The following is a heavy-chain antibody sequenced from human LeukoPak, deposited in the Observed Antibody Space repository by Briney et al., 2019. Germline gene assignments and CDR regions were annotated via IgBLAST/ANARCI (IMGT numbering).Heavy chain of an antibody. Sequence: ASVKVSCKASGYTFNDYYMHWVRQAPGQGLEWMGWISPNSGDTNYAQKFQGRVTMTRDTSISTAYMQLSSLRSDDTAVYYCATELSLNWGQGTLVTVSS. V-gene: IGHV1-2*02. CDR2: ISPNSGDT. CDR1: GYTFNDYY. J-gene: IGHJ1*01. CDR3: ATELSLN.